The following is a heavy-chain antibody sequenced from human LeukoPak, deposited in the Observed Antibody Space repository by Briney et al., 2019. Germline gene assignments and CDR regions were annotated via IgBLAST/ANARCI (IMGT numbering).Heavy chain of an antibody. V-gene: IGHV4-59*01. D-gene: IGHD3-10*01. CDR2: IYYSGST. CDR1: GGSISSYY. J-gene: IGHJ4*02. Sequence: SETLSLTRTVSGGSISSYYWSWIRQPPGKGLEWIGYIYYSGSTNYNPSLKSRVTISVDTSKNQFSLKLSSVTAADTAVYYCARSTYYYGSGINYWGQGTLVTVSS. CDR3: ARSTYYYGSGINY.